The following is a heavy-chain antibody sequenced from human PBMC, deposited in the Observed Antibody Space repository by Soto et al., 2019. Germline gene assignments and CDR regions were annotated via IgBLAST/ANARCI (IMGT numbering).Heavy chain of an antibody. J-gene: IGHJ4*02. D-gene: IGHD4-17*01. Sequence: PSESLSLTGTVSVGSLGGGSYYWSWILQPPGKGLEWIGYIYYIGSTNYNPSLKSRVTISVDTSKNQFSLKLSSVTAADTAVYYCARVYGGNYKYCDYWGQGTLVTVSS. CDR3: ARVYGGNYKYCDY. V-gene: IGHV4-61*01. CDR2: IYYIGST. CDR1: VGSLGGGSYY.